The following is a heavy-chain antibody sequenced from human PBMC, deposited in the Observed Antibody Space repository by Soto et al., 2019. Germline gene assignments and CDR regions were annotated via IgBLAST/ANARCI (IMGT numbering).Heavy chain of an antibody. D-gene: IGHD3-9*01. J-gene: IGHJ4*02. Sequence: SETLSLTCAVYGGSFSGYYWTWIRQPPGKGLEWIGEISHSGSTNYNPSLKSRVTISVDTSKNQFSLKLSSVTAADTAVYYCARSEVRYFDWLFHWGQGTLVT. V-gene: IGHV4-34*01. CDR2: ISHSGST. CDR3: ARSEVRYFDWLFH. CDR1: GGSFSGYY.